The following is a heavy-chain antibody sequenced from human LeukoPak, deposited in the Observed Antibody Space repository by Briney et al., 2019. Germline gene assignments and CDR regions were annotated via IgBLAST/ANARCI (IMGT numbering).Heavy chain of an antibody. CDR3: ARVAGGLLDY. J-gene: IGHJ4*02. CDR1: GYTFTSYY. CDR2: INPSGGST. D-gene: IGHD1-26*01. Sequence: GTSVKVSCKASGYTFTSYYRHWVRQAPGQGLEWMGIINPSGGSTSYAQKFQGRVTMTRDTSTSTVYMELSSLRSEDTAVYYCARVAGGLLDYWGQGTLVTVSS. V-gene: IGHV1-46*01.